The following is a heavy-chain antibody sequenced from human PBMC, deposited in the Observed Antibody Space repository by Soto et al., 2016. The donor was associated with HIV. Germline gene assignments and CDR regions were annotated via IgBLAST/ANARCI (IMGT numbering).Heavy chain of an antibody. V-gene: IGHV3-30*03. J-gene: IGHJ3*02. D-gene: IGHD3-22*01. Sequence: VQLVESGGGVVQPGRSQRLSCVASGFTFGSYAMHWVRQAPGKGLEWVAVISFDGVDKYYGDSVRGRFTISRDNSKNTLYLQMNSLRTEDTAVYYCARARTKKWLLDALDIVGTKGQWSPSLQ. CDR1: GFTFGSYA. CDR2: ISFDGVDK. CDR3: ARARTKKWLLDALDI.